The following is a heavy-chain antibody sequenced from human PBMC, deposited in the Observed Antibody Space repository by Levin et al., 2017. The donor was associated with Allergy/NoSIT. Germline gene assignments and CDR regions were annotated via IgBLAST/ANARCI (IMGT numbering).Heavy chain of an antibody. V-gene: IGHV7-4-1*02. CDR2: INTNTGNP. CDR3: AREYYYDSSGYYRNSRKYFQH. D-gene: IGHD3-22*01. Sequence: ASVKVSCKASGYTFTSYAMNWVRQAPGQGLEWMGWINTNTGNPTYAQGFTGRFVFSLDTSVSTAYLQISSLKAEDTAVYYCAREYYYDSSGYYRNSRKYFQHWGQGTLVTVSS. J-gene: IGHJ1*01. CDR1: GYTFTSYA.